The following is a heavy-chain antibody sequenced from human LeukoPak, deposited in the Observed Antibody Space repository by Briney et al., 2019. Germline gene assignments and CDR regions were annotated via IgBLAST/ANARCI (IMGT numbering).Heavy chain of an antibody. CDR1: GGSFSGYY. Sequence: PSETLSLTCAVYGGSFSGYYWSWIRQPPGKGLEWIGEINHSGSTNHNPSLKSRVTISVDTSKNQFSLKLSSVTAADTAVYYCARGFGDWGLSWFDPWGQGTLVTVSS. V-gene: IGHV4-34*01. J-gene: IGHJ5*02. CDR2: INHSGST. D-gene: IGHD3-10*01. CDR3: ARGFGDWGLSWFDP.